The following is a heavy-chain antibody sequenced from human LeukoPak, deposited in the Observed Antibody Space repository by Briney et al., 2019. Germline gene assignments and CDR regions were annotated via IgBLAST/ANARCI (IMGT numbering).Heavy chain of an antibody. CDR2: VIPNSGGT. V-gene: IGHV1-2*02. CDR1: GYTFTVYY. Sequence: APVKVSCKASGYTFTVYYIHWLRQAPGQSLEWMGWVIPNSGGTNYAQNFQGRVTMTRDASISTAYMELSSLTYDDTAIYYCARGVLLQGRGAFDIWGQGSMVTVSS. CDR3: ARGVLLQGRGAFDI. D-gene: IGHD2-21*02. J-gene: IGHJ3*02.